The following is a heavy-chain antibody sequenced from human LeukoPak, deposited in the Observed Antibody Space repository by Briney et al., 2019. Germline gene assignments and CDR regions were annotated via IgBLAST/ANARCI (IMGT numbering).Heavy chain of an antibody. D-gene: IGHD3-3*01. CDR2: ISGSGGST. V-gene: IGHV3-23*01. CDR1: GFTFSSYA. J-gene: IGHJ4*02. Sequence: GGSLRLSCAASGFTFSSYAMSWVRQAPGKGLEWVSAISGSGGSTYYADSVKGRFTISRDNSKNTLYLQMNSLRAEDTAVYYCAKDKSPIYYDFWSGYFGYWGQGTVVSVSS. CDR3: AKDKSPIYYDFWSGYFGY.